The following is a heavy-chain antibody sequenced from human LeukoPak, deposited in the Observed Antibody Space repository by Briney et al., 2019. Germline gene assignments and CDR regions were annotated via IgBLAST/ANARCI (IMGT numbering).Heavy chain of an antibody. CDR1: GFTFSLYG. J-gene: IGHJ4*02. D-gene: IGHD3-10*01. V-gene: IGHV3-23*01. Sequence: GGSLRLSCTDSGFTFSLYGMRWLRQAPGKGLEWVSALSGSSLYIHYADSVKGRFTISRDNSKNTLYLQMNILTAEETAVYYCAPGGPGYYCDNWGQGTLVTVSS. CDR2: LSGSSLYI. CDR3: APGGPGYYCDN.